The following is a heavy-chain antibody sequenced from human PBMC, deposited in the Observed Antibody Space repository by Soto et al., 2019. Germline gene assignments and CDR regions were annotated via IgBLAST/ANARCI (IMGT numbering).Heavy chain of an antibody. D-gene: IGHD3-16*02. CDR3: ARDGLLFSGPYRPSRFDY. CDR2: IKHDTSEA. J-gene: IGHJ4*02. CDR1: GFKFSDYW. V-gene: IGHV3-7*03. Sequence: GSLRLSCAASGFKFSDYWMSWVRQAPGKGLEWVGNIKHDTSEAHYADSVRGRFTITRDNIKNFLFLQMNGLRSDDTASYYCARDGLLFSGPYRPSRFDYWGLGTLVTVSS.